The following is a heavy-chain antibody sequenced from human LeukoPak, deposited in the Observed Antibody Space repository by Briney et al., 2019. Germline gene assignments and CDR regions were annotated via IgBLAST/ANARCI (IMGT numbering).Heavy chain of an antibody. CDR1: EFSVSTDF. V-gene: IGHV3-53*01. CDR3: ANRGF. J-gene: IGHJ4*02. CDR2: IYSGGET. Sequence: GGSLRLSCAASEFSVSTDFMIWVRQAPGKGLEWVSSIYSGGETYNADSIKGRFTISRDTSKNTLYLQMNSLRVEDTAVYYCANRGFWGQGALVTVS.